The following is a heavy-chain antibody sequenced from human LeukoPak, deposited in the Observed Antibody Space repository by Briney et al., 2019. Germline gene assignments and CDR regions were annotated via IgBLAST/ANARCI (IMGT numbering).Heavy chain of an antibody. CDR2: VSGSGGST. V-gene: IGHV3-23*01. Sequence: GGSLRLSCAASGFTFSSYAMRWVRQAPGKGLEWVSSVSGSGGSTYYADSVKGRFTISRDNSKNTLYLQMNSLRAEDTAVYYCAKPRAIGVNTFFDYWGQGTLVTVSS. J-gene: IGHJ4*02. CDR3: AKPRAIGVNTFFDY. D-gene: IGHD2/OR15-2a*01. CDR1: GFTFSSYA.